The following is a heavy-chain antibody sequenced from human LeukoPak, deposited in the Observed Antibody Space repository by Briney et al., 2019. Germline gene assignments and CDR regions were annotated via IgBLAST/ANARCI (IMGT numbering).Heavy chain of an antibody. CDR2: VIGTGATT. D-gene: IGHD1-1*01. CDR1: GFTFSTYA. V-gene: IGHV3-23*01. J-gene: IGHJ4*02. CDR3: AKRQDYNNNWSVDFNY. Sequence: PGGSLRLSCAASGFTFSTYAMSWVRQAPGKGLEWVSTVIGTGATTYYADSVKGRFTVSRDNSRNTVYLQMTSLRADDTAVYYCAKRQDYNNNWSVDFNYWGQGTLVTVSS.